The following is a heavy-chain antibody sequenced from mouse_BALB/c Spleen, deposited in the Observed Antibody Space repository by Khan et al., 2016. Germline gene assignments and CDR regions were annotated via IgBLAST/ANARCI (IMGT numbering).Heavy chain of an antibody. V-gene: IGHV5-6-3*01. CDR3: AREGIYSGYTMDY. D-gene: IGHD1-1*01. J-gene: IGHJ4*01. Sequence: EVELVESGGGLVRPGGSLKLSCAVSGFTFSHYGMSWVRQTPDKRLELVASINSNGGNNYYPDSVQGRFTISRDNAKHTLYLPMSSRKSEDTAMYYCAREGIYSGYTMDYWGQGTSVTVSA. CDR2: INSNGGNN. CDR1: GFTFSHYG.